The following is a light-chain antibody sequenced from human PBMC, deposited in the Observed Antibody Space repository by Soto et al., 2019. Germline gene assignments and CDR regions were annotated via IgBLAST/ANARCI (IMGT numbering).Light chain of an antibody. CDR3: LQYNGYYRT. CDR1: QTISGW. J-gene: IGKJ1*01. V-gene: IGKV1-5*01. Sequence: DIQMTQSASTLSASLGDTVTITCRASQTISGWLAWYQQRPGKAPNLLIFDASTLESGVPSRFSGSGYGTTFNLTISSLQSDDFATYYCLQYNGYYRTFGQGTKVDIK. CDR2: DAS.